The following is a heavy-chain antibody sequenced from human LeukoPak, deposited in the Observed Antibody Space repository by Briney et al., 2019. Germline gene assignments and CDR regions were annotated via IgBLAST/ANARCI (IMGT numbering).Heavy chain of an antibody. CDR1: GFTFSSYW. J-gene: IGHJ4*02. V-gene: IGHV3-7*01. Sequence: HPGGSLRLSCAVSGFTFSSYWMSWVRQAPGKGLEWVANIKEDGTEKYYQDSVKGRFTISRDNAKNSLYLQMNSLRAEDTAVYYCARDAGYSSGWYDYWGQGTLVTVSS. CDR2: IKEDGTEK. D-gene: IGHD6-19*01. CDR3: ARDAGYSSGWYDY.